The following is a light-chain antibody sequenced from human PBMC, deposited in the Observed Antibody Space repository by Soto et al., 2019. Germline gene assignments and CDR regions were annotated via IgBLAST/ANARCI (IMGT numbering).Light chain of an antibody. CDR3: QQYKDWPTT. CDR1: QSISGS. Sequence: EIVMTQSPATLSVSPGERATLSCRASQSISGSVGWYQQKPGQPPRLLIYGASTRATGIPARFSGGGSATEFTLTISSLQSEDFAVYFCQQYKDWPTTFDPGTKVEMK. CDR2: GAS. J-gene: IGKJ1*01. V-gene: IGKV3-15*01.